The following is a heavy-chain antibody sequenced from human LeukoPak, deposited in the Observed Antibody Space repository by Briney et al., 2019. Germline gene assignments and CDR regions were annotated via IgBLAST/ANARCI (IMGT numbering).Heavy chain of an antibody. D-gene: IGHD3-22*01. CDR2: ISTSSIYI. V-gene: IGHV3-21*04. J-gene: IGHJ4*01. Sequence: GGSLRLSCAVSGFIFSSYSMNWVRQAPGEGLEWVSSISTSSIYIYYADSVKGRFTISRDNAKNSLYLQMNSLRAEDTAVYYCARLDLLDSSGMDYWGQGTLVTVSS. CDR3: ARLDLLDSSGMDY. CDR1: GFIFSSYS.